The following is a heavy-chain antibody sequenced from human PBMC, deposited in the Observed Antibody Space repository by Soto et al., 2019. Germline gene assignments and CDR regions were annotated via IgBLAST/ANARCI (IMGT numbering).Heavy chain of an antibody. V-gene: IGHV4-59*08. CDR1: GGSISSYY. D-gene: IGHD3-16*02. J-gene: IGHJ3*02. Sequence: SETLSLTCTVSGGSISSYYWSWIRQPPGKGLEWIGYIYYSGSTNYNPSLKSRVTISVDTSKNQFSLKLSSVTAADTAVYYCARHRYDDYIWGSYRYDAFDIWGQGTMVTVSS. CDR3: ARHRYDDYIWGSYRYDAFDI. CDR2: IYYSGST.